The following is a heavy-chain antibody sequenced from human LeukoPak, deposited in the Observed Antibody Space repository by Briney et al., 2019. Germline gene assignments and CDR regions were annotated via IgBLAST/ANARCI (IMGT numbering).Heavy chain of an antibody. J-gene: IGHJ4*02. Sequence: GGSLRLSCAASGFTFSSYSMNWVRQAPGKGLEWVSSISSSSSYIYYADSVKGRFTISRDNAKNSLYLQMNSLRAEDTAVYYCARLPLWFGESDIDYWGQGTLVTVSS. CDR2: ISSSSSYI. CDR3: ARLPLWFGESDIDY. V-gene: IGHV3-21*01. CDR1: GFTFSSYS. D-gene: IGHD3-10*01.